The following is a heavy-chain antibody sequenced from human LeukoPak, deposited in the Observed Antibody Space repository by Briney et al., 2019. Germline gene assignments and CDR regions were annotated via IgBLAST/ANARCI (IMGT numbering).Heavy chain of an antibody. J-gene: IGHJ4*02. Sequence: PGGSLRLSCAASEFMLTSYAMHWVRQAPGKGLEWVAVISYHGTSKYYADSVKGRFTISRDISRNTLYLQMDSLRAEDTAVYYCARAGPNDHRFDYWGQGTLVTVSS. V-gene: IGHV3-30-3*01. D-gene: IGHD1-1*01. CDR3: ARAGPNDHRFDY. CDR2: ISYHGTSK. CDR1: EFMLTSYA.